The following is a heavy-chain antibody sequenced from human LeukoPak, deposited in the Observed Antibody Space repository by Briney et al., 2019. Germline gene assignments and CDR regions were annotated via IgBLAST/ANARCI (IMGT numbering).Heavy chain of an antibody. J-gene: IGHJ4*02. V-gene: IGHV3-48*04. D-gene: IGHD1-26*01. CDR2: ISSTSSTI. CDR3: ARGYSGSYYPTNFDY. CDR1: GFTFSSYW. Sequence: GGSLRLSCAASGFTFSSYWMNWVRQAPGKGLEWVSYISSTSSTIYYADSVKGRFTISRDNAKNSLYLQMNSLRAEDTAVYYCARGYSGSYYPTNFDYWGQGTLVTVSS.